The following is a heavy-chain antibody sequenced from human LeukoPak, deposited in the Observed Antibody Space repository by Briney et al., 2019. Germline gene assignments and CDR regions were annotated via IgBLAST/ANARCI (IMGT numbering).Heavy chain of an antibody. CDR1: GYTFTSYG. CDR2: ISAYNGNT. D-gene: IGHD6-13*01. CDR3: ARDPAGFGAAAGLFDY. V-gene: IGHV1-18*01. J-gene: IGHJ4*02. Sequence: GASVKVSCKASGYTFTSYGISWVRQAPGQGLEWMGWISAYNGNTNYAQKLQGRVTMTTDTSTSTAYMELRSLRSDDTAVYYCARDPAGFGAAAGLFDYWGQGTLVTVSS.